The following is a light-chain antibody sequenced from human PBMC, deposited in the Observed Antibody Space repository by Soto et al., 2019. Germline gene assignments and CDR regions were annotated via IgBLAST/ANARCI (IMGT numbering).Light chain of an antibody. CDR3: QKYNSAPPT. V-gene: IGKV1-27*01. Sequence: DIQMTQSPSFLSASVGDRVTITCRASQGISNYLVWYQQKPGKVPKLLIYAASTLQSGVPSRFSGSGSGTDFTLTISSLQPEDVATYHCQKYNSAPPTFGQGTKVEIK. CDR1: QGISNY. J-gene: IGKJ1*01. CDR2: AAS.